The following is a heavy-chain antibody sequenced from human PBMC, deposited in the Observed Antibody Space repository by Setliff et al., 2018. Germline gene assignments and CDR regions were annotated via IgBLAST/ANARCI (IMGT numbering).Heavy chain of an antibody. Sequence: ASVKVSRKASGYTFTGYYMHWVRQAPGQGLEWMGWINPNSGGTNYAQKFQGRVTMTRDTSISTAYMELSRLRSDDTAVYYCARVYYDSSGSGLDIWGQGTMVTVSS. CDR1: GYTFTGYY. CDR2: INPNSGGT. CDR3: ARVYYDSSGSGLDI. D-gene: IGHD3-22*01. V-gene: IGHV1-2*02. J-gene: IGHJ3*02.